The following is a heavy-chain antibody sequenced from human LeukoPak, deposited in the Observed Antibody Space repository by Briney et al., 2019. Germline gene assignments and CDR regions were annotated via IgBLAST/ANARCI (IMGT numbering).Heavy chain of an antibody. V-gene: IGHV1-18*01. CDR3: ARGTNFGVIKPPPDY. Sequence: ASVKVSCKASGYTFTSYGISWVRQAPGQGLEWMVWISAYNGNTNYAQKFQGRVTMTTDTATSTAYMELRSLRSDDTAVYYCARGTNFGVIKPPPDYWGQGTLVTVSS. CDR2: ISAYNGNT. D-gene: IGHD3-3*01. CDR1: GYTFTSYG. J-gene: IGHJ4*02.